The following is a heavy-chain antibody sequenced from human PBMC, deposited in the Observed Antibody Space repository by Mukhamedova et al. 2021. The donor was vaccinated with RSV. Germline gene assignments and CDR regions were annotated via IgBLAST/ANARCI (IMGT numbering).Heavy chain of an antibody. Sequence: APGKGLEWVSSVSESGFTIYYADSVKGRFTISRDNSMNTVYLHMSSLRAEDTAIYYCAKAQMESYELPFYPWRQGTLVTVSS. CDR2: VSESGFTI. J-gene: IGHJ5*02. D-gene: IGHD3-3*01. V-gene: IGHV3-23*01. CDR3: AKAQMESYELPFYP.